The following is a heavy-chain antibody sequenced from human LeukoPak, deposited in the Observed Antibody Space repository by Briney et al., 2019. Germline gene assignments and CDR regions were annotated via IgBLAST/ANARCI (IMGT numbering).Heavy chain of an antibody. Sequence: GGSLRLSCAASGFTFNNYWMHWVRQAPGKGLVWVSRINYDGSSTTYADSVKGRFTISRDNSKNTLYLQMNSLRAEDTAVYYCAKVEPFCGGDCYSGFNYWGQGTLVTVSS. CDR3: AKVEPFCGGDCYSGFNY. V-gene: IGHV3-74*01. CDR2: INYDGSST. CDR1: GFTFNNYW. J-gene: IGHJ4*02. D-gene: IGHD2-21*02.